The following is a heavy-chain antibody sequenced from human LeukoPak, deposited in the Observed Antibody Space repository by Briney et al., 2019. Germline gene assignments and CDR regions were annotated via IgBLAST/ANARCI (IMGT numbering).Heavy chain of an antibody. V-gene: IGHV1-69*13. J-gene: IGHJ3*02. Sequence: ASVKVSCKASGGTFSSYAISWVRQAPGQGLEWMGGIIPIFGTANYAQKFQGRVTITADESTSTAYMELSSLRSEDTAVYYCAREKGYGGNPLAFDIWGQGTMVTVSS. CDR3: AREKGYGGNPLAFDI. D-gene: IGHD4-23*01. CDR2: IIPIFGTA. CDR1: GGTFSSYA.